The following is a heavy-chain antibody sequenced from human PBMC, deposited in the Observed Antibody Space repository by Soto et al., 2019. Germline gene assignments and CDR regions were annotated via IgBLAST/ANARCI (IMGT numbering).Heavy chain of an antibody. Sequence: GESLKISCKGSGYSLSSTWIAWVRQIPGQGLEWMGIIFPDDSDTRYSPSFQGQVTSSADKSTRTVFLQWSSLKASDSAIYYCARHGRLITSPQRWLDPWGQGTLGTVSS. CDR2: IFPDDSDT. V-gene: IGHV5-51*01. CDR3: ARHGRLITSPQRWLDP. CDR1: GYSLSSTW. J-gene: IGHJ5*02. D-gene: IGHD1-1*01.